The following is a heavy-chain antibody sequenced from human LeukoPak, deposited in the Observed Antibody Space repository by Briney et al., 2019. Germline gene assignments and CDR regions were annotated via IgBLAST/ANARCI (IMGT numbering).Heavy chain of an antibody. CDR2: INHSGST. J-gene: IGHJ5*02. V-gene: IGHV4-34*01. CDR1: GGSFSGYY. CDR3: ARGRYSSGWYLREPNRFDP. D-gene: IGHD6-19*01. Sequence: SETLSLTCAVYGGSFSGYYWSWIRQPPGKGLEWIGEINHSGSTNYNPSLRSRVTISVDTSKNQFSLKLSSVTAADTAVYYCARGRYSSGWYLREPNRFDPWGQGTLVTVSS.